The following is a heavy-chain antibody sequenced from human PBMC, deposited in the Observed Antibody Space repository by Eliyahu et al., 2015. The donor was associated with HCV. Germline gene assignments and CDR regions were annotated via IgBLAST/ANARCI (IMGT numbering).Heavy chain of an antibody. J-gene: IGHJ4*02. CDR2: IGXXGDT. D-gene: IGHD3-22*01. V-gene: IGHV3-13*01. CDR3: ARSMYYYDSSGYSTLFDY. CDR1: GFTFSSYD. Sequence: EVQLVESGGGLVQPGGSLRLSCAASGFTFSSYDMHWVRQAXGKXLEWVSAIGXXGDTYYPGSVKGRFTISRENAKNSLYLQMNSLRAGDTAVYYCARSMYYYDSSGYSTLFDYWGQGTLVTVSS.